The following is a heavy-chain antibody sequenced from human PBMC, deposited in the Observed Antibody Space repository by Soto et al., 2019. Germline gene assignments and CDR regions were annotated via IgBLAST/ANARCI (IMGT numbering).Heavy chain of an antibody. CDR2: IYHSGST. V-gene: IGHV4-30-2*01. D-gene: IGHD2-2*01. CDR3: ARQSCSSTSCYGYDYYGMDV. J-gene: IGHJ6*02. Sequence: PSETLSLTCAVSGGSISSGGYSWSWIRQPPGKGLEWIGYIYHSGSTYYNPSLKSRVTISVDRSKNQFSLKLSSVTAADTAVYYCARQSCSSTSCYGYDYYGMDVWGQGTTVTVSS. CDR1: GGSISSGGYS.